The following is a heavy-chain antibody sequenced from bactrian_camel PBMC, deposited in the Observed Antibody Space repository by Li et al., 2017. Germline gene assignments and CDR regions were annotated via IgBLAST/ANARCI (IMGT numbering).Heavy chain of an antibody. CDR3: AIGREDWRQ. CDR2: ISNDGP. D-gene: IGHD7*01. V-gene: IGHV3S29*01. Sequence: VQLVESGGGLEQPGGSLRLSCAASGFTFTNHFMSWVRQAPGKGLERVATISNDGPVYTTSVKGRFTISRDTAKNTLYLQMNNLKTEDSGVYYCAIGREDWRQRGQGTQVTVSS. CDR1: GFTFTNHF. J-gene: IGHJ4*01.